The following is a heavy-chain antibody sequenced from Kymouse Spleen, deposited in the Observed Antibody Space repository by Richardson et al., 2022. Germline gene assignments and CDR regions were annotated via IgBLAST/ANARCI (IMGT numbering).Heavy chain of an antibody. CDR1: GGSFSGYY. D-gene: IGHD6-6*01. Sequence: QVQLQQWGAGLLKPSETLSLTCAVYGGSFSGYYWSWIRQPPGKGLEWIGEINHSGSTNYNPSLKSRVTISVDTSKNQFSLKLSSVTAADTAVYYCARGGEAARLFDYWGQGTLVTVSS. V-gene: IGHV4-34*01. CDR2: INHSGST. J-gene: IGHJ4*02. CDR3: ARGGEAARLFDY.